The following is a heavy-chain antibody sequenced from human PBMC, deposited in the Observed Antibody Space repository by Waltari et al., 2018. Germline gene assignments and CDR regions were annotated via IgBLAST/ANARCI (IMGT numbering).Heavy chain of an antibody. J-gene: IGHJ5*02. CDR3: ARGGPNWFDP. CDR1: GGSISSYY. Sequence: QVQLQESGPGLVKPSETLSLTCTVSGGSISSYYWSWIRQPPGKGLEWIGYIYYSGSTNYTPSLKSRVTISVDTSKNQFSLKLSSVTAADTAVYYCARGGPNWFDPWGQGTLVTVSS. CDR2: IYYSGST. V-gene: IGHV4-59*01.